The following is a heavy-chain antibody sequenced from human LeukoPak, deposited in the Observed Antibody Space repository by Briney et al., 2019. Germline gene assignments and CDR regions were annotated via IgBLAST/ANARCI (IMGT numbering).Heavy chain of an antibody. CDR1: GDSISSYY. V-gene: IGHV4-59*01. CDR3: ATGYSSTWYYFDY. J-gene: IGHJ4*02. Sequence: SETLSLTCTVSGDSISSYYWSWIRRPPGKGLEWIGYIYHSGSTNYNPSLESRVTISADTSKDQFSLKLASVTAADTAVYYCATGYSSTWYYFDYWGQGTLVTVSS. D-gene: IGHD6-13*01. CDR2: IYHSGST.